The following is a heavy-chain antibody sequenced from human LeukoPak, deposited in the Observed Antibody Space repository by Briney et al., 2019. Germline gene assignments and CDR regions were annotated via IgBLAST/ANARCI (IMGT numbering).Heavy chain of an antibody. D-gene: IGHD6-6*01. J-gene: IGHJ6*02. CDR1: GFTFSNYG. Sequence: PGGSLRLSCAASGFTFSNYGVHWVRQAPGKGLEWVVVISSDGNNKYYADSVKGRFTISRDNSKNTLYLQMNSLRDEDAAVYYCAKDLGHSSSSGRYFYYYGMDVWGQGTAVIVSS. CDR2: ISSDGNNK. V-gene: IGHV3-30*18. CDR3: AKDLGHSSSSGRYFYYYGMDV.